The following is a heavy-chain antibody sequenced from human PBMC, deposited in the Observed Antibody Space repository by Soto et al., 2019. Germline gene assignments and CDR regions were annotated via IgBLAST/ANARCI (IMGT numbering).Heavy chain of an antibody. Sequence: PSETLSLTCAISGDSISSNSAAWNWIRQSPSRGFEWLGRTYYRSRWYHDYAVSVKSRIIINPDTSKNQASLQLNSVTPDDTAVYYCASYRYDYWGQGTVVTVSS. CDR3: ASYRYDY. V-gene: IGHV6-1*01. CDR2: TYYRSRWYH. J-gene: IGHJ4*02. CDR1: GDSISSNSAA. D-gene: IGHD4-4*01.